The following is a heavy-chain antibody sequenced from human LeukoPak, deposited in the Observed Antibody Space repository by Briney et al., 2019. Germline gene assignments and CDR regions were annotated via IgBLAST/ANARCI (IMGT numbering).Heavy chain of an antibody. J-gene: IGHJ4*02. CDR2: INHSGST. Sequence: PSETLSLTCAVYGGSFSGYYWSWIRQPPGKGLEWIGEINHSGSTNYNPSLKSRVTISVDTSKNQFSLKLSSGTAADTAVYYCARGRVVVVPAAIIPPHCTNGVCYYFDYWGQGTLVTVSS. CDR1: GGSFSGYY. CDR3: ARGRVVVVPAAIIPPHCTNGVCYYFDY. V-gene: IGHV4-34*01. D-gene: IGHD2-2*02.